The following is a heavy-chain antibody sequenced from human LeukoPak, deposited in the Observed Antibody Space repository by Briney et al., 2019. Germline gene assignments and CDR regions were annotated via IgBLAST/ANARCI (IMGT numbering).Heavy chain of an antibody. CDR2: ISGSGGST. V-gene: IGHV3-23*01. CDR3: AKDRVALAVIPYMDV. CDR1: GFTFSSYA. D-gene: IGHD2-21*01. Sequence: GGSLRLSCAASGFTFSSYAMSWVRQAPGKGLEWVSAISGSGGSTYYADSVKGRFTISRDSSKNTLYLQMNSLRAEDTAVYYCAKDRVALAVIPYMDVWGQGTTVTVSS. J-gene: IGHJ6*03.